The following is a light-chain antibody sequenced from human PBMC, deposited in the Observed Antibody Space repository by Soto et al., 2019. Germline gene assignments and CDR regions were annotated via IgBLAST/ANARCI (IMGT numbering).Light chain of an antibody. CDR1: ANDVGGHNY. V-gene: IGLV2-11*01. CDR2: DVT. CDR3: YSYAGTYAVV. J-gene: IGLJ1*01. Sequence: QSALTQPRSVSGSPGQSATISCTGTANDVGGHNYVSWYQQHPGEAPKLLIYDVTERPSGVPDRFSGSKSGNTASLTISGLQTEDKADYYCYSYAGTYAVVFGTGTKVTVL.